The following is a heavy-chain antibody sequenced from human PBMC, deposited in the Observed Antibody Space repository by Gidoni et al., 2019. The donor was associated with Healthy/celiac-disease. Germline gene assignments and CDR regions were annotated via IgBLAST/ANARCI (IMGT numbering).Heavy chain of an antibody. D-gene: IGHD3-9*01. CDR3: VKGGRVYDILTGYYNPGFDY. CDR1: GFTFSSYA. J-gene: IGHJ4*02. CDR2: ISSNGVST. V-gene: IGHV3-64D*06. Sequence: EVQLVESGGGLVQPGGSLRLYCSASGFTFSSYAMPWVRQAPGKGLEYVSAISSNGVSTYYADSVKGRFTISSDNSKNTLYLQMSSLRAEDTAVYYCVKGGRVYDILTGYYNPGFDYWGQGTLVTVSS.